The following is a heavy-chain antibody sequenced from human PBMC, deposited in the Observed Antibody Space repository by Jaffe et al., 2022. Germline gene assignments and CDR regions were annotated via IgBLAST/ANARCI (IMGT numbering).Heavy chain of an antibody. CDR2: IYYSGST. Sequence: QVQLQESGPGLVKPSETLSLTCTVSGGSISSYYWSWIRQPPGKGLEWIGYIYYSGSTNYNPSLKSRVTISVDTSKNQFSLKLSSVTAADTAVYYCARAGVPAALVPPPNYYGSVLFDLWGRGTLVTVSS. CDR1: GGSISSYY. CDR3: ARAGVPAALVPPPNYYGSVLFDL. J-gene: IGHJ2*01. V-gene: IGHV4-59*01. D-gene: IGHD3-10*01.